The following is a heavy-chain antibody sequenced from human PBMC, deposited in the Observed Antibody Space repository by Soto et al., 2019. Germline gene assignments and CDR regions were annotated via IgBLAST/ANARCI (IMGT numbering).Heavy chain of an antibody. CDR1: GGSISSSSYY. V-gene: IGHV4-39*01. J-gene: IGHJ6*02. CDR2: IYYSGST. D-gene: IGHD1-1*01. CDR3: ARTDTSGTGTYYGMDV. Sequence: SETLSLTCTVSGGSISSSSYYWGWIRQPPGKGLEWIGSIYYSGSTYYNPSLKSRVTISVDTSKNQFSLKLSSVTAADTAVYYCARTDTSGTGTYYGMDVWGQGTTVTVSS.